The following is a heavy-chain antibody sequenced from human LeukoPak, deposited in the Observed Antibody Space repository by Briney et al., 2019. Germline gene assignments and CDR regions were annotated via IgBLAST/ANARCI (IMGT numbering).Heavy chain of an antibody. CDR1: GGSISSYY. D-gene: IGHD3-10*01. CDR3: ARGLYYYGSGRYDY. V-gene: IGHV4-30-4*08. J-gene: IGHJ4*02. CDR2: IYYSGST. Sequence: NPSETLSLTCTVSGGSISSYYWSWIRQPPGKGLEWIGYIYYSGSTYYNPSLKSRVTISVDTSKNQFSLKLSSVTAADTAVYYCARGLYYYGSGRYDYWGQGTLVTVSS.